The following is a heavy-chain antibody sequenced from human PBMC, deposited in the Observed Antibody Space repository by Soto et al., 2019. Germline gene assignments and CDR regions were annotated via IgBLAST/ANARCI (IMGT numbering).Heavy chain of an antibody. CDR2: IIPIFGTA. D-gene: IGHD3-10*01. J-gene: IGHJ4*02. CDR3: ARVSTSASGSYYTLDY. V-gene: IGHV1-69*01. CDR1: GGTFSSYA. Sequence: KVSCKASGGTFSSYAISWVRQAPGQGLEWMGGIIPIFGTANYAQKFQGRVTITADESTSTADMELSSLRSEDTAVYYCARVSTSASGSYYTLDYWGQGTLVTVSS.